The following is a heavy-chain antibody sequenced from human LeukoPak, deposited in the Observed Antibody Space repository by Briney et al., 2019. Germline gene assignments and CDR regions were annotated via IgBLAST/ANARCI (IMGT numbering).Heavy chain of an antibody. CDR2: ISSSGSTI. V-gene: IGHV3-48*03. D-gene: IGHD3-10*01. CDR3: ARDALGFGDPQDYFDY. J-gene: IGHJ4*02. Sequence: PGGSLRLSCAASGFTFSSYEMNWVCQAPGKGLEWVSYISSSGSTIYYADSVKGRFTISRDNAKNSLYLQMNSLRAEDTAVYYCARDALGFGDPQDYFDYWGQGTLVTVSS. CDR1: GFTFSSYE.